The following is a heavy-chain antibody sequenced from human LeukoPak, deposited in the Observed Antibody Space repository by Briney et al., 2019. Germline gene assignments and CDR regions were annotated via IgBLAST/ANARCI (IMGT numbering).Heavy chain of an antibody. V-gene: IGHV1-18*01. Sequence: ASVKVSCKASGYTFTSYGISWVRQAPGQGLEGMGWISAYNGNTNYAQKLQGRVTMTTDTSTSTAYMELRSLRSDDTAVYYCATQGPYCTNGVCYKGPYLDYWGQGTLVTVSS. J-gene: IGHJ4*02. CDR3: ATQGPYCTNGVCYKGPYLDY. D-gene: IGHD2-8*01. CDR1: GYTFTSYG. CDR2: ISAYNGNT.